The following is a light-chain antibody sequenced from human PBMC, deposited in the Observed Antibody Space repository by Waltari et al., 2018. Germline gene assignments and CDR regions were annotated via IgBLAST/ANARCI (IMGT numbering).Light chain of an antibody. CDR3: QHYNSYSCT. J-gene: IGKJ1*01. V-gene: IGKV1-5*01. CDR2: DAS. Sequence: DIQMTQSPSTLSASVVDRFTIPCRASQSISAWLAWYQQKPGKAPKLLIYDASNLESGVPSRFSGSGSGTEFTLTISSLQPDDFATYYCQHYNSYSCTFGQGTKVEIK. CDR1: QSISAW.